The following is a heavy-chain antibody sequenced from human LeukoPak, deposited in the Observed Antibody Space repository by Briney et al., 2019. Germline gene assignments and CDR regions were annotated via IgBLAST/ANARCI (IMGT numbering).Heavy chain of an antibody. CDR1: GGSISSGGYY. J-gene: IGHJ3*02. Sequence: SSETLSLTCTVSGGSISSGGYYWSWIRQHPGKGLEWIGYIYYSGSTYYNPSLKSRVTISVDTSKNQFSLKLSSVTAADTAVYYCARVGVRYDFWSGYPNDAFDIWGQGTMVTVSS. CDR3: ARVGVRYDFWSGYPNDAFDI. CDR2: IYYSGST. D-gene: IGHD3-3*01. V-gene: IGHV4-61*08.